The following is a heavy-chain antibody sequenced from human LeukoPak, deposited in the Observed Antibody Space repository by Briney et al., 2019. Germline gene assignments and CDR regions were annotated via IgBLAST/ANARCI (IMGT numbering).Heavy chain of an antibody. CDR2: IKQDGSEK. D-gene: IGHD3-22*01. Sequence: GGSLRLSCAASGLTFSSYWMSWVRQVPGKGLEWVANIKQDGSEKYYVDSVKGRFTISRDNAKNSLYLQMNSLRAEDTAVYYCARELYDSSGYYWNDAFDIWGQGTMVTVSS. CDR3: ARELYDSSGYYWNDAFDI. J-gene: IGHJ3*02. V-gene: IGHV3-7*01. CDR1: GLTFSSYW.